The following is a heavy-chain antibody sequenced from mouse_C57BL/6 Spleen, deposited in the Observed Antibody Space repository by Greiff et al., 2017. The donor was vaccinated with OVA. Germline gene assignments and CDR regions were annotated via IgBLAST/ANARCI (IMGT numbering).Heavy chain of an antibody. CDR1: GFTFSSYA. CDR3: ARDYYDNYYAMDY. J-gene: IGHJ4*01. Sequence: EVQVVESGGGLVKPGGSLKLSCAASGFTFSSYAMSWVRQTPEKRLEWVATISDGGSYTYYPDNVKGRFTISRDNAKNNLYLQMSHLKSEDTAMYYCARDYYDNYYAMDYWGQGTSVTVSS. D-gene: IGHD2-1*01. V-gene: IGHV5-4*01. CDR2: ISDGGSYT.